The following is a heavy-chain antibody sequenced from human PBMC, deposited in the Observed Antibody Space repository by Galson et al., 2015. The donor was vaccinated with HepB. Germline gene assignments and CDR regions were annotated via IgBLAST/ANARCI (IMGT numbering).Heavy chain of an antibody. V-gene: IGHV3-7*01. CDR2: IKQDGSEK. CDR3: ARDGIGRGRITIFGVVIKGGYYGMDV. CDR1: GFTFSSYW. Sequence: SLRLSCAASGFTFSSYWMSWVRQAPGKGLEWVANIKQDGSEKYYVDSVKGRITISRDNAKNSLYLQMNSLRAEDTAVYYCARDGIGRGRITIFGVVIKGGYYGMDVWGQGTTVTVSS. J-gene: IGHJ6*02. D-gene: IGHD3-3*01.